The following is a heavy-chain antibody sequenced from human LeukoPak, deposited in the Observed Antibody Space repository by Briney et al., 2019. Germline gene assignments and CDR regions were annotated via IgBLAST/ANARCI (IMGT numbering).Heavy chain of an antibody. CDR2: IDEDGSET. Sequence: GGSLRLSCEVSGFTFSNYWMMWVRQAPGKGLEWVASIDEDGSETNYVDSVTGRFTVSRDHAKNSLFLQMNSLRAEDTAVYYCVRYGRRANDQPFDVWGQGTMVTVSS. V-gene: IGHV3-7*01. CDR3: VRYGRRANDQPFDV. J-gene: IGHJ3*01. CDR1: GFTFSNYW. D-gene: IGHD1-1*01.